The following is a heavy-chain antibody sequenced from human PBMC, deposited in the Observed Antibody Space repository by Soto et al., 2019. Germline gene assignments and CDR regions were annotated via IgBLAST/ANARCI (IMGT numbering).Heavy chain of an antibody. V-gene: IGHV1-18*01. J-gene: IGHJ4*02. CDR1: GYTFTSYG. CDR2: ISAHNGNT. CDR3: ARGRYGDY. Sequence: QVHLVQSGAEVKKPGASVKVSCKGSGYTFTSYGITWVRQAPGQGLEWMGWISAHNGNTNYAQKFQGRVTVPRDTSTSTAYMELRSLRSDETAVYYCARGRYGDYWGQGVLVTVSS. D-gene: IGHD1-1*01.